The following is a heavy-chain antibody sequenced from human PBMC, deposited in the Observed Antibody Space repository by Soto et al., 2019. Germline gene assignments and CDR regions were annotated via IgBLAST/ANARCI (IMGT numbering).Heavy chain of an antibody. J-gene: IGHJ4*02. V-gene: IGHV3-30*18. Sequence: QVQLVESGGGVVQPGRSLRLSCAASGFIFSSYGIHWVRQAPGKGLEWVASISYDGSDKYYADSVKGRFTISRDNSKDTLYLQMDSLRPEDTALYYCAKTPWERYYSQYFDYWGQGALVTVSS. CDR1: GFIFSSYG. CDR2: ISYDGSDK. CDR3: AKTPWERYYSQYFDY. D-gene: IGHD3-10*01.